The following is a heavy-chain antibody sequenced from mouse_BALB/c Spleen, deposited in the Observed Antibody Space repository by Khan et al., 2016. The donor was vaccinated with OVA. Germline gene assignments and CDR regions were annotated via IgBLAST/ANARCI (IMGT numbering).Heavy chain of an antibody. CDR3: ARVYGGDFDY. D-gene: IGHD1-1*01. CDR2: ISYSGNT. Sequence: EVQLVESGPGLVKPSQPLSLTCTVTGYSITTDYAWNWIRQFPGNKLEWMGYISYSGNTKYNPSLKSRISITRDTSKNQFFLQLKSVTTEDTARYYCARVYGGDFDYWGQGTTLTVSS. CDR1: GYSITTDYA. J-gene: IGHJ2*01. V-gene: IGHV3-2*02.